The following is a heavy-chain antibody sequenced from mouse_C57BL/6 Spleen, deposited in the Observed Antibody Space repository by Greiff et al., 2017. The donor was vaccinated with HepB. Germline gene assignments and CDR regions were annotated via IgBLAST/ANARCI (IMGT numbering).Heavy chain of an antibody. D-gene: IGHD1-1*01. CDR1: GFTFSNYW. J-gene: IGHJ4*01. CDR2: IRLKSDNYAT. V-gene: IGHV6-3*01. Sequence: EVHLVESGGGLVQPGGSMKLSCVASGFTFSNYWMNWVRQSPEKGLEWVAQIRLKSDNYATHYAESVKGRFTISRDDSKSSVYLQMNNLRAEDTGIYYCTVSITTVVRAMDYWGQGTSVTVSS. CDR3: TVSITTVVRAMDY.